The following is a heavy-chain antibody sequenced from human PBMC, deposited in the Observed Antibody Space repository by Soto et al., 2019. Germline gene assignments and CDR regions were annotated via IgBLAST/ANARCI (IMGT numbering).Heavy chain of an antibody. Sequence: GGSLRLSCAASGFTYESYAMSWVRQAPGKGLEWVSGINSAGTDAHYADSVKGRFAISRDNSKNTLFLQMNSLRADDTGLYFCAISTGGFGGLFVVPSDYWGQGTLVTVSS. V-gene: IGHV3-23*01. CDR3: AISTGGFGGLFVVPSDY. CDR2: INSAGTDA. CDR1: GFTYESYA. D-gene: IGHD3-16*02. J-gene: IGHJ4*02.